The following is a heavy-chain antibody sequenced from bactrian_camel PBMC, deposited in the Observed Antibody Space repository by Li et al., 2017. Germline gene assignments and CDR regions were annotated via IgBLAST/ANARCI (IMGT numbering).Heavy chain of an antibody. CDR2: VGGDSSP. J-gene: IGHJ4*01. CDR1: RYPTSSYC. Sequence: DVQLVESGGGSVQAGGSLRLSCTASRYPTSSYCLGWFRQAPGKEREGVASVGGDSSPRYLDSVKGRFTISQDTAKNSLYLQLNSLKTEDSAMYHCATGGPELVAPMSQGTQVTVS. D-gene: IGHD7*01. V-gene: IGHV3S44*01.